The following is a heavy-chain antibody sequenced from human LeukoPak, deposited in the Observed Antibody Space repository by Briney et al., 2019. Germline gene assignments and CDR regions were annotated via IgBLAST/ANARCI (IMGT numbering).Heavy chain of an antibody. Sequence: GESLKISCKGSGYSFTSYWIGWVRQMPGKGLEWMGIIYPGDSDTRYSPSFQGQVTISADKSISTAYLQWSSLKASDTAMYYCARRSLARSCYYYGMDVWGQGTTVTVSS. V-gene: IGHV5-51*01. D-gene: IGHD3-10*01. CDR1: GYSFTSYW. CDR2: IYPGDSDT. CDR3: ARRSLARSCYYYGMDV. J-gene: IGHJ6*02.